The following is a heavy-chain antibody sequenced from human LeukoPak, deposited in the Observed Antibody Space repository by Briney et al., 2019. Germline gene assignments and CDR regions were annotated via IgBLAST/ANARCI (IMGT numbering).Heavy chain of an antibody. CDR1: GGSFSGYY. D-gene: IGHD4-17*01. V-gene: IGHV4-34*01. Sequence: PSETLSLTCAVYGGSFSGYYWSWIRQPPGKGLEWIGEINHSGSTNYNPSLKSRATISVDTSKNQFSLKLSSVTAADTAVYYCARDHPDDYGDNWFDPWGQGTLVTVSS. CDR3: ARDHPDDYGDNWFDP. CDR2: INHSGST. J-gene: IGHJ5*02.